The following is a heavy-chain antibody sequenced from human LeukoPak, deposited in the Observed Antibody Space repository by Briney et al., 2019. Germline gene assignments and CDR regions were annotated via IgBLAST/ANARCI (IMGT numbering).Heavy chain of an antibody. D-gene: IGHD3-3*01. V-gene: IGHV4-34*01. CDR1: GGSFSGYY. J-gene: IGHJ4*02. CDR2: INHSGST. CDR3: VRVLYYDFWSGPRGFDY. Sequence: SETLSLTCAVYGGSFSGYYWSWIRQPPGKGLEWIGEINHSGSTNYNPSLKSRATISVDTSKNQFSLKLSSVTAADTAVYYCVRVLYYDFWSGPRGFDYWGQGTLVTVSS.